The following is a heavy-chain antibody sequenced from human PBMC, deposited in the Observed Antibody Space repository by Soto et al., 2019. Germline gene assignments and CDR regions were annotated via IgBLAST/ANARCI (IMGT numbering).Heavy chain of an antibody. V-gene: IGHV1-46*01. CDR3: AREGEWTDYLKGYGMDV. J-gene: IGHJ6*02. CDR1: GYTFTSYY. CDR2: INPSGGST. D-gene: IGHD4-17*01. Sequence: GASVKVSCKASGYTFTSYYMHWVRQAPGQGLEWMGIINPSGGSTSYAQKFQGRVTMTRDTSTSTVYMELSSLRSEDTAVYYCAREGEWTDYLKGYGMDVWGQGTTVTVSS.